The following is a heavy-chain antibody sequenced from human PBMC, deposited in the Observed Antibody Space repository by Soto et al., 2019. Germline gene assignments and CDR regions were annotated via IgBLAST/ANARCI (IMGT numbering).Heavy chain of an antibody. D-gene: IGHD2-2*01. J-gene: IGHJ5*02. CDR2: INHSGST. Sequence: PEETLSLTCAVYGGSFSGYYLSWINQPPGKGLEWIGEINHSGSTNYNPSLKSRVTRSEDTSKNQFSLKLSSVTAADTAVYYCARGGPAAPPDWFDPWGKGTLVTSPQ. V-gene: IGHV4-34*01. CDR3: ARGGPAAPPDWFDP. CDR1: GGSFSGYY.